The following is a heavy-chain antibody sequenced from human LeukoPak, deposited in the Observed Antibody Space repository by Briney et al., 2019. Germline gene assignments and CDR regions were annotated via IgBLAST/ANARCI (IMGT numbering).Heavy chain of an antibody. CDR1: GFTFSSYA. D-gene: IGHD3-16*02. V-gene: IGHV3-23*01. Sequence: GGSLRLSCAASGFTFSSYAMSWVRQAPGKGLEWVSAISGSGGSTYYADSVKGRFTTSRDNSKNTLYLQMNSLRAEDTAVYYCAKDTYYDYVWGSYPDQRGDHYWGQGTLVTVSS. J-gene: IGHJ4*02. CDR2: ISGSGGST. CDR3: AKDTYYDYVWGSYPDQRGDHY.